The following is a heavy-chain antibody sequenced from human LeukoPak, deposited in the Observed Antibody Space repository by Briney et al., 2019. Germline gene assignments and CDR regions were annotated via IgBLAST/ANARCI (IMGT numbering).Heavy chain of an antibody. J-gene: IGHJ5*02. D-gene: IGHD5-18*01. CDR1: GFTFSGY. CDR2: ISSTSSYI. Sequence: GGSLRLSCAASGFTFSGYMNWVRQAPGKGLEWVSSISSTSSYIYYADSVEGRFTISRDNAKNSLYLQMNSLRADDTAVYYCASRLRGDWFDPWGQGTLVTVSS. CDR3: ASRLRGDWFDP. V-gene: IGHV3-21*01.